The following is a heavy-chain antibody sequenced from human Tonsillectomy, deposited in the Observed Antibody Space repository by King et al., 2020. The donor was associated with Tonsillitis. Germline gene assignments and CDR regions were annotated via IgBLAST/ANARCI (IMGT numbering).Heavy chain of an antibody. D-gene: IGHD2-2*01. Sequence: VQLVESGGGVVQPGRSLRLSCAASGFAFSDCGMHLVRQAPGKGLDWVATISYDGSDKDYGDSVRGRFTISRDNSRSTLYLQVNSLRADDTAVYYCAKEGGAQYCSSASCSADYWGQGTLVTVSS. CDR3: AKEGGAQYCSSASCSADY. CDR1: GFAFSDCG. J-gene: IGHJ4*02. CDR2: ISYDGSDK. V-gene: IGHV3-30*18.